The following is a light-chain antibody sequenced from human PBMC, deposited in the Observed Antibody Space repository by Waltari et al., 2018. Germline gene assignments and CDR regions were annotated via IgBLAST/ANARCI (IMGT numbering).Light chain of an antibody. CDR2: GAS. CDR1: QTVSNNY. J-gene: IGKJ3*01. Sequence: EIVLTQSPGTLSLSPGERATLSCRASQTVSNNYLAWYQQEPGQAPRLLIYGASSRATGIPDRFSGGGSGTDFTLTISRLEPEDSAVYYCQQYGRSPLTFGPGTKVDIK. V-gene: IGKV3-20*01. CDR3: QQYGRSPLT.